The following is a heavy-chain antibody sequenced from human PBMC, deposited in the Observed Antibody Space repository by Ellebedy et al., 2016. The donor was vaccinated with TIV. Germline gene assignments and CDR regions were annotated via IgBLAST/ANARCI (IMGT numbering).Heavy chain of an antibody. Sequence: PGGSLRLSCAASGFTFSSYSMNWVRQAPGKGLEWVSRINSDGSSTSYADSVKGRFTISRDNAKNTLYLQMNSLRAEDTAVYYCARVSFSVAPAGWFDPWGQGTLVTVSS. V-gene: IGHV3-74*01. CDR2: INSDGSST. J-gene: IGHJ5*02. D-gene: IGHD6-13*01. CDR3: ARVSFSVAPAGWFDP. CDR1: GFTFSSYS.